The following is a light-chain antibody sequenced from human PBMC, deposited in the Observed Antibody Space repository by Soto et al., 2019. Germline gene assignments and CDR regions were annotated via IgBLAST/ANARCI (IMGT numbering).Light chain of an antibody. V-gene: IGLV2-23*01. Sequence: QSALTQPASVSGSPGQSITISCTGTSSDVGSYNLVSWYQQHPGKAPKLMIYEGSKRPSGVSNRFSGSKSGNTASLTISGLQAEDEADYYWCSYAGSSSYVFGTGTKATVL. CDR2: EGS. J-gene: IGLJ1*01. CDR3: CSYAGSSSYV. CDR1: SSDVGSYNL.